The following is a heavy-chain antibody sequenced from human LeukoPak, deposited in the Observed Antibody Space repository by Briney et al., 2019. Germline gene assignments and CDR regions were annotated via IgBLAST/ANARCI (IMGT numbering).Heavy chain of an antibody. CDR2: ISGSGDNT. Sequence: GGSLRLSCAASGFTFSSYAMSWVRQAPGKGLEWVSGISGSGDNTYYADSVKGRFTISRDNSKNTLYLQMNSLRTEDTAVYYCARVLSGRGSLYSYYYYMDVWGKGTTVTISS. J-gene: IGHJ6*03. V-gene: IGHV3-23*01. CDR3: ARVLSGRGSLYSYYYYMDV. D-gene: IGHD3-10*01. CDR1: GFTFSSYA.